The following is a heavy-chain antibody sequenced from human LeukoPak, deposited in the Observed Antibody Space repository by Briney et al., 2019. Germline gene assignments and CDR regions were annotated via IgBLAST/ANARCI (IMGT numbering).Heavy chain of an antibody. CDR3: ARDGTAMVTGYYSFDY. Sequence: GASVKVSCKASGYTFTSYYMHWVRQAPGQGLEWMGIINPSGGSTSYAQKFQGRVTMTRDTSTSTVYMELSSLRSEDTAVYYCARDGTAMVTGYYSFDYWGQGTLVTVSS. J-gene: IGHJ4*02. CDR2: INPSGGST. CDR1: GYTFTSYY. D-gene: IGHD5-18*01. V-gene: IGHV1-46*01.